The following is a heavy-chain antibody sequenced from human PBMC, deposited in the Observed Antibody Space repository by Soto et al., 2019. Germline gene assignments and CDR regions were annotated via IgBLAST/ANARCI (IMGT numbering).Heavy chain of an antibody. V-gene: IGHV3-23*01. D-gene: IGHD6-6*01. Sequence: GGSLRLSCVASGFTFSTYAMSWVHQAPGKGLEWVSGIRGSGDSTYYADSVKGRFTISRDNYKNTLYLQMNSLGAEDTAVYYCAVGQLVDYWGQGTLVTVSS. J-gene: IGHJ4*02. CDR3: AVGQLVDY. CDR2: IRGSGDST. CDR1: GFTFSTYA.